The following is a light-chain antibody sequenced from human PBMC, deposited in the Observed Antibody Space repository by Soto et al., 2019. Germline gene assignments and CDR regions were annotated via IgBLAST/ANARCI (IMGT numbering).Light chain of an antibody. CDR3: QQYGDLPWT. J-gene: IGKJ1*01. CDR2: GAS. V-gene: IGKV3-20*01. CDR1: QSVSSNY. Sequence: ALTQSPGTLSSSPGERATLSCRASQSVSSNYLAWYQQKPGQAPRLLIYGASSRATGIPDRFSGSGSGTDFNLTIDSLESEDFAVYFCQQYGDLPWTFGQGTKVDIK.